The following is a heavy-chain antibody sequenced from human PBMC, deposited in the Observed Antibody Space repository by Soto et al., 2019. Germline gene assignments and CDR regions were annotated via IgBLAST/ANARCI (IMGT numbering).Heavy chain of an antibody. V-gene: IGHV4-59*01. CDR3: ARTLRDYFDY. Sequence: SETLSLTCTVSGGSISIYYWSWIRQPPGKGLEWIGYIYYSGSTNYNPSLKSRVTISVDTSKNQFSLKLSSVTAADTAVYYCARTLRDYFDYWGQGTLVTVSS. CDR2: IYYSGST. D-gene: IGHD5-12*01. CDR1: GGSISIYY. J-gene: IGHJ4*02.